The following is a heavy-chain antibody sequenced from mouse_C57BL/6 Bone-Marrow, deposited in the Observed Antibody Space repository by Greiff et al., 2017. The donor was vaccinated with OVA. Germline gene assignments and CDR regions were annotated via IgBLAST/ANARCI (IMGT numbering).Heavy chain of an antibody. J-gene: IGHJ2*01. Sequence: EVKLVESGGGLVQPGGSMKLSCVASGFTFSNYWMNWVRQSPEKGLEWVAQIRLKSDNYATHYAESVKGRFTISRDDSKSSVYLQMNNLRAEDTGIYYCTVLYYYGSSYWGQGTTLTVSS. CDR2: IRLKSDNYAT. CDR3: TVLYYYGSSY. V-gene: IGHV6-3*01. CDR1: GFTFSNYW. D-gene: IGHD1-1*01.